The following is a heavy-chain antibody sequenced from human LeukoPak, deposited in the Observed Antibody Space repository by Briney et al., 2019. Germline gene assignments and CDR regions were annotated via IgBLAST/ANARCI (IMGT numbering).Heavy chain of an antibody. Sequence: PRASVKVSCKASGYTFTSYYMHWVRQAPGQGLEWMGIINPSGGSTSYAQKFQGRVTMTRDTSTSIVYMELSSLRSEDTAVYYCATLWFGELVLDYWGQGTLVTVSS. CDR2: INPSGGST. D-gene: IGHD3-10*01. V-gene: IGHV1-46*01. J-gene: IGHJ4*02. CDR1: GYTFTSYY. CDR3: ATLWFGELVLDY.